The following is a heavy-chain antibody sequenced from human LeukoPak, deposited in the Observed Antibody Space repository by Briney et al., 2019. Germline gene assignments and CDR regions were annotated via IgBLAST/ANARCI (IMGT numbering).Heavy chain of an antibody. J-gene: IGHJ5*02. CDR3: ARVDLDQLLYEGWFDP. CDR1: GYTFTGYY. CDR2: IIPIFGTA. V-gene: IGHV1-69*13. Sequence: GASVKVSCKASGYTFTGYYMHWVRQAPGQGLEWMGGIIPIFGTANYAQKFQGRVTITADESTSTAYMELSSLRSEDTAVYYCARVDLDQLLYEGWFDPWGQGTLVTVSS. D-gene: IGHD2-2*02.